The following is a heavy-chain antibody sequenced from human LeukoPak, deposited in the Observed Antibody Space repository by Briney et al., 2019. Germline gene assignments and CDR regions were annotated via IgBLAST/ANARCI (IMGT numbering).Heavy chain of an antibody. CDR1: GYTFTSNY. CDR3: ARDSGEVPDY. Sequence: GASVKVSCKAFGYTFTSNYMHWVRQAPGQGPEWMGWINPNNGGTKYAQNFQGRVTMTRDTSISTAYMELDRLRFDDTAVYYCARDSGEVPDYWGQGTLVTVSS. CDR2: INPNNGGT. D-gene: IGHD3-10*01. V-gene: IGHV1-2*02. J-gene: IGHJ4*02.